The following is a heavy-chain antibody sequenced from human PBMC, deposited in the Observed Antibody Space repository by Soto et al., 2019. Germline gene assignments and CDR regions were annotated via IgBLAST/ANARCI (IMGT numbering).Heavy chain of an antibody. CDR2: FLASGGNT. CDR3: ARGGATIFGVIDS. J-gene: IGHJ4*02. D-gene: IGHD3-3*02. V-gene: IGHV1-46*01. Sequence: DSVKVSCKASGYSFFSYYIHWVLQAPGQGLEWMGRFLASGGNTFYAQRFRGRVSMTRDTSSTNTVSLELTSLTSDDTAVYYCARGGATIFGVIDSWGQGTRVTVSS. CDR1: GYSFFSYY.